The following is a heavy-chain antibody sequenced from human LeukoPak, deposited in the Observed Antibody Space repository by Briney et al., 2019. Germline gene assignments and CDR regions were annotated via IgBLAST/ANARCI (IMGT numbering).Heavy chain of an antibody. J-gene: IGHJ6*02. V-gene: IGHV3-23*01. CDR3: AKDLWLLIASYGMDV. Sequence: PGGSLRLSCAASGFTFSSYAMSCVRQAPGKGLEWVSAISGSGGSTYYADSVKGRFTISRDNSKNTLYLQMNSLRAEDTAVYYCAKDLWLLIASYGMDVWGQGTTVTVSS. CDR1: GFTFSSYA. CDR2: ISGSGGST. D-gene: IGHD3-9*01.